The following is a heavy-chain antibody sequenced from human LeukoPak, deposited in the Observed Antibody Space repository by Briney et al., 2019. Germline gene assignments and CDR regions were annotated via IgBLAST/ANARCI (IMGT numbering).Heavy chain of an antibody. CDR2: INPTSGGT. V-gene: IGHV1-2*02. Sequence: GASVKVSCKASGYTFTGYYMHWVRQAPGQGLEWMGWINPTSGGTNYAQKFQGRVTMTRDTSISTAYMELSRLRSDDTAVCYCARGEYYDILTGSHYGMDVWGQGTTVTVSS. D-gene: IGHD3-9*01. J-gene: IGHJ6*02. CDR3: ARGEYYDILTGSHYGMDV. CDR1: GYTFTGYY.